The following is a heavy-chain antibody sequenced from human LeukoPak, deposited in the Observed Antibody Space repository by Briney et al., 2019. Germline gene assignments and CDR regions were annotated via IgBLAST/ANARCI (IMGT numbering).Heavy chain of an antibody. V-gene: IGHV1-2*02. J-gene: IGHJ4*02. Sequence: ASVKVSCKASGYTFTGYYMHWVRQAPGQGLEWMGWINPNSGGTNYAQKFQGRVTMTRDTPISTAYMELSRVTSDDTAVYYCARGTNYYDSSGYYLYYFEYWGQGTLVTVSS. CDR2: INPNSGGT. D-gene: IGHD3-22*01. CDR1: GYTFTGYY. CDR3: ARGTNYYDSSGYYLYYFEY.